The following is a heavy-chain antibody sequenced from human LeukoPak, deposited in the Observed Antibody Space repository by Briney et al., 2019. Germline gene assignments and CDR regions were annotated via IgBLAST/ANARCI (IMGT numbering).Heavy chain of an antibody. Sequence: PSEILSLTCTVSGGSVNNYFWSWIRRPPGKGLEWIGYIDDSGNTDYNPSLKSQVSISIAKSKNQFFLKLSSVTAADTAMYYCARSDYYGSGSHTVFDAFDIWGQGTRVTVSS. D-gene: IGHD3-10*01. V-gene: IGHV4-59*02. CDR3: ARSDYYGSGSHTVFDAFDI. CDR1: GGSVNNYF. CDR2: IDDSGNT. J-gene: IGHJ3*02.